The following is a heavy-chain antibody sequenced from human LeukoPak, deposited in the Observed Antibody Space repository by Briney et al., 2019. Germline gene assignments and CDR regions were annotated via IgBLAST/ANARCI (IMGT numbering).Heavy chain of an antibody. V-gene: IGHV3-30*18. CDR1: GFTFSNFG. CDR2: VSYDGSNK. D-gene: IGHD4-11*01. J-gene: IGHJ4*02. CDR3: AKDPIPYRECPEYYVDL. Sequence: GGSLRLSCAASGFTFSNFGMHWVRQAPGKGLEWVAVVSYDGSNKYYVDSVKGRFTISRDNSKNTLYLQINSPRREDTAVYYCAKDPIPYRECPEYYVDLWRQGTLVTVSS.